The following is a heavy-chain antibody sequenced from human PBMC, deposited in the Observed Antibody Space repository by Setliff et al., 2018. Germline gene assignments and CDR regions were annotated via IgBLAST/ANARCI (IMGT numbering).Heavy chain of an antibody. CDR1: GGTFSSFA. CDR2: LIPFFGTT. Sequence: SVKVSCKPSGGTFSSFAVSWVRQAPGQRPEWMGRLIPFFGTTIYAQKFQGRVTITADQSTSTVFMELNSLRSEDTAFYYCARDSRQWLEGGASGDMDIWGQGTAVTVSS. J-gene: IGHJ6*02. V-gene: IGHV1-69*13. CDR3: ARDSRQWLEGGASGDMDI. D-gene: IGHD6-19*01.